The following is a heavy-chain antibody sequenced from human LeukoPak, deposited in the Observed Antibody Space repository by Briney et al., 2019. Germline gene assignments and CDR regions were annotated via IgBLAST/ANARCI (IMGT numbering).Heavy chain of an antibody. V-gene: IGHV3-11*04. Sequence: PGGSLRLSXAASGFTFSDYYMSWIGRAPGKGLEWVSYISSSGSTIYYADSVKGRFTISRDNAKNSLYLQMNSLRAEDTAVYYCARDGGDVLRYFDWLYGYFDYWGQGTLVTVSS. CDR2: ISSSGSTI. J-gene: IGHJ4*02. D-gene: IGHD3-9*01. CDR1: GFTFSDYY. CDR3: ARDGGDVLRYFDWLYGYFDY.